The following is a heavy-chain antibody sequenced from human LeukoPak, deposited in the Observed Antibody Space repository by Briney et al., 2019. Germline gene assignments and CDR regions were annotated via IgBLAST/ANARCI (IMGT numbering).Heavy chain of an antibody. D-gene: IGHD2-21*02. CDR2: ITDGSETI. J-gene: IGHJ4*02. Sequence: GGSLRLSCAASGFIFSSHSMNWVRQAPGKGLEWLSYITDGSETIYYADSVRGRFTISRDDAQNLLYLQMDNLKAEDTAIYFCARDGGEDCGGDCLGELDYWGQGTLVTVSP. CDR3: ARDGGEDCGGDCLGELDY. CDR1: GFIFSSHS. V-gene: IGHV3-48*04.